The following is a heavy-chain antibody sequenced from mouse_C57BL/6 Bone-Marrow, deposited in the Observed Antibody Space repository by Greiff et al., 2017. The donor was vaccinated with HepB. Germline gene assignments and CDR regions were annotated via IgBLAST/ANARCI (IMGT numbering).Heavy chain of an antibody. D-gene: IGHD4-1*01. V-gene: IGHV5-16*01. J-gene: IGHJ2*01. CDR2: INYDGSST. CDR1: GFTFSDYY. CDR3: ARSAGTNYFDY. Sequence: EVMLVESEGGLVQPGSSMKLSCTASGFTFSDYYMAWVRQVPEKGLEWVANINYDGSSTYYLDSLKSRFIISRDNAKNILYLQMSSLKSEDTATYYCARSAGTNYFDYWGQGTTLTVSS.